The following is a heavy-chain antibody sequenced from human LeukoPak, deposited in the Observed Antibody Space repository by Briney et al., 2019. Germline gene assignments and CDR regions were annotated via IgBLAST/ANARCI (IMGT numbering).Heavy chain of an antibody. J-gene: IGHJ3*02. V-gene: IGHV3-7*01. Sequence: GGSLRLSCASSGFTFSSYWMSWVRQAPGKGLEWVANIKQDGSEKYYVDSVKGRFTISRDNAKNSLYLQMNSLSAEDTALYYCATDTSPQIVGLHYVAFDIWGQGIMVTVSS. CDR2: IKQDGSEK. CDR1: GFTFSSYW. D-gene: IGHD3-22*01. CDR3: ATDTSPQIVGLHYVAFDI.